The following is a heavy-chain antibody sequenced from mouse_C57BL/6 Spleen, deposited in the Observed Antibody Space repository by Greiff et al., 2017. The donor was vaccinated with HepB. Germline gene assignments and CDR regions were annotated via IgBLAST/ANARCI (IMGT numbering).Heavy chain of an antibody. J-gene: IGHJ2*01. V-gene: IGHV1-72*01. Sequence: VQLQQPGAELVKPGASVKLSCKASGYTFTSYWMHWVKQRPGRGLEWIGRIEPNSGGTKYNEKFKSKATLTVDKPSSTAYMQLSSLTSEDSAVYYCARKITYGGYFDYWGQGTTLTVSS. CDR2: IEPNSGGT. CDR1: GYTFTSYW. D-gene: IGHD1-1*01. CDR3: ARKITYGGYFDY.